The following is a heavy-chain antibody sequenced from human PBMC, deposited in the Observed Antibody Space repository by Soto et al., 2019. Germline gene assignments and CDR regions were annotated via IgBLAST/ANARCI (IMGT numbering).Heavy chain of an antibody. Sequence: QPGGSPRLSCAASGFIFDNYWMHWVRQVPGKGLMWVSRIQSDGSSIDYADSVKGRFTISRDNAKNTVYLQMNSLRAEDTAVYYCAKDPFLRRYDDSSSGSWFDPWGQGA. V-gene: IGHV3-74*01. D-gene: IGHD3-22*01. J-gene: IGHJ5*02. CDR1: GFIFDNYW. CDR3: AKDPFLRRYDDSSSGSWFDP. CDR2: IQSDGSSI.